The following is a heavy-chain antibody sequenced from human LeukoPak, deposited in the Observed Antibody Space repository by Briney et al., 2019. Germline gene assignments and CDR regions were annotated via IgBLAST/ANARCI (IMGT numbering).Heavy chain of an antibody. Sequence: SETLSLTCTVSGGSISSSDYYWGWLRQPPGEGLEWIASIYYRGNTYYNPSLKSRVTISVDTSKNQFSLKLSSVTAADTAVYYCARGDYGVRTDYWGQGTLVTVSS. CDR2: IYYRGNT. J-gene: IGHJ4*02. CDR3: ARGDYGVRTDY. V-gene: IGHV4-39*07. CDR1: GGSISSSDYY. D-gene: IGHD4-17*01.